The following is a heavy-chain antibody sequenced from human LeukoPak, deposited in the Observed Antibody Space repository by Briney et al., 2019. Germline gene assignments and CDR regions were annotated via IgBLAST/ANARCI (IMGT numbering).Heavy chain of an antibody. CDR2: INWNGGNT. J-gene: IGHJ4*02. Sequence: GGSLRLSCAASGFTFDDYGMSWVRQAPGKGLEWVSGINWNGGNTGYAGSVKGRFTISRDNAKNSLYLQMNSLRAEDTALYYCAKHIHFDYYDSSGYYSEYYFDYWGQGTLVTVSS. V-gene: IGHV3-20*04. CDR1: GFTFDDYG. D-gene: IGHD3-22*01. CDR3: AKHIHFDYYDSSGYYSEYYFDY.